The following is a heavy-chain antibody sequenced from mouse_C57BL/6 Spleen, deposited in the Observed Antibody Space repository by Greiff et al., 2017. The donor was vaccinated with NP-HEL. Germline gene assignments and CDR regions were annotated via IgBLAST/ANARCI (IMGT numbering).Heavy chain of an antibody. D-gene: IGHD1-1*01. Sequence: EVQLQQSGAELVRPGASVKLSCTASGFNIKDDYMHWVKQRPEQGLEWIGWIDPENGDTEYASKFQGKATITADTSSNTAYLQLSSLTSEDTAVYYCTRYRYYAMDYWGQGTSVTVSS. CDR2: IDPENGDT. CDR1: GFNIKDDY. J-gene: IGHJ4*01. V-gene: IGHV14-4*01. CDR3: TRYRYYAMDY.